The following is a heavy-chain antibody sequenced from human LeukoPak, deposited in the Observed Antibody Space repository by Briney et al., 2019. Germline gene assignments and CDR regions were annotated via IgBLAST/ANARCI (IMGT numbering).Heavy chain of an antibody. CDR3: AKDYGYSSSWYDY. D-gene: IGHD6-13*01. J-gene: IGHJ4*02. CDR1: GFTFDDYG. V-gene: IGHV3-9*01. CDR2: ISWNSASV. Sequence: GRSLKLSCEASGFTFDDYGMHWVRQAPGKGLEWVSSISWNSASVGYVDSAKGRFTISRDNAKKTLYLQMNSLRAEDTALYYCAKDYGYSSSWYDYWGQGTLVTVSS.